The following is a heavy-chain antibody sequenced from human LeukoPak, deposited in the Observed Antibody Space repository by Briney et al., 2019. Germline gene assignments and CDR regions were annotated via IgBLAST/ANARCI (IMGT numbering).Heavy chain of an antibody. J-gene: IGHJ6*02. CDR1: GFTFSSYS. CDR2: IYSGGST. Sequence: GGSLRLSCAASGFTFSSYSMNWVRQAPGKGLEWVSVIYSGGSTYYADSVKGRFTISRDNSKNTLYLQMNSLRAEDTAVYYCARVRTTVTTGNYGMDVWGQGTTVTVSS. CDR3: ARVRTTVTTGNYGMDV. V-gene: IGHV3-53*01. D-gene: IGHD4-17*01.